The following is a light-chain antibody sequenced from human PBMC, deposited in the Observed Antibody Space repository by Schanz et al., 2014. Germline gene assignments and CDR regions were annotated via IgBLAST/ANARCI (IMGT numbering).Light chain of an antibody. CDR1: QSVAGD. Sequence: EIVLTQSPGTLSLSPGDVATLYCRASQSVAGDHLAWYFQRPGQAPRLLIYDASTRATGLPARFSGSRSGTEFTLTISSLQSEDFALYYCQQYNNWPYTFGQGTKLEI. J-gene: IGKJ2*01. CDR2: DAS. CDR3: QQYNNWPYT. V-gene: IGKV3-15*01.